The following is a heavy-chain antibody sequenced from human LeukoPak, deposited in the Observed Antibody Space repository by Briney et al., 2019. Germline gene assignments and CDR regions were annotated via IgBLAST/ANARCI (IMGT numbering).Heavy chain of an antibody. CDR2: INHSGST. J-gene: IGHJ6*03. CDR1: GGSFSGYY. V-gene: IGHV4-34*01. CDR3: AREFGRIGSSWYVPGSWALYYYMDV. Sequence: SETLSLTCAVYGGSFSGYYWSWIRQPPGKGLEWIGEINHSGSTNYNPSLKSRVTISVDTSKNQFSLKLSSVTAADTAVYYCAREFGRIGSSWYVPGSWALYYYMDVWGKGTTVTISS. D-gene: IGHD6-13*01.